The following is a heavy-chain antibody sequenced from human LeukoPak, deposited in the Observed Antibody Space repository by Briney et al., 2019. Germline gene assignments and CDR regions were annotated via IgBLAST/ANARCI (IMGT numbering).Heavy chain of an antibody. Sequence: GGSLRLSCAATGFTFSTHAMGWVRQAPGKGLEWVSTIYGSGVNTYYADAVKGRFTISRDSSKNTLYLQMNTLRAEDTAIYYCAARPPIAVAGPFDYWGQGTLVTVSS. J-gene: IGHJ4*02. CDR1: GFTFSTHA. D-gene: IGHD6-19*01. CDR2: IYGSGVNT. CDR3: AARPPIAVAGPFDY. V-gene: IGHV3-23*01.